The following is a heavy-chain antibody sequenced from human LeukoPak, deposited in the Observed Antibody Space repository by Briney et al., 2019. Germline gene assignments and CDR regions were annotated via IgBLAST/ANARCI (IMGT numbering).Heavy chain of an antibody. CDR1: GYTFTSYG. CDR3: ARGNYYYDSSGYYDALYFDY. Sequence: ASVKVSCKASGYTFTSYGISWVRQAPGQGLEWMGWISAYNGNTNYAQKLQGRVTMTTDTSTSTAYMELSSLRSEDTAVYYCARGNYYYDSSGYYDALYFDYWGQGTLVTVSS. J-gene: IGHJ4*02. CDR2: ISAYNGNT. V-gene: IGHV1-18*01. D-gene: IGHD3-22*01.